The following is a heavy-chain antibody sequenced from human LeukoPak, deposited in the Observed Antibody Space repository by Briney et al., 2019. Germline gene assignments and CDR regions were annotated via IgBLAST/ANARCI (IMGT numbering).Heavy chain of an antibody. CDR1: GYTFTSYY. CDR3: ARGGTQRITMVRGVILGAFDI. J-gene: IGHJ3*02. CDR2: INPSGGST. Sequence: GASVKVSCKASGYTFTSYYMHWVRQAPGQGLEWMGIINPSGGSTSYAQKFQGRVTMTRDTSTSTVYMELSSLRSEDTAVYYCARGGTQRITMVRGVILGAFDIWGQGTMVTVSS. V-gene: IGHV1-46*01. D-gene: IGHD3-10*01.